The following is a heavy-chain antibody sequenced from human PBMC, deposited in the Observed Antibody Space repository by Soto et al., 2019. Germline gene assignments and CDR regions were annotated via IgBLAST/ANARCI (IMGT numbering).Heavy chain of an antibody. CDR3: ARNRDPYDSSGYYYVDY. CDR2: IIPIFGTA. Sequence: QVQLVQSGAEVKKPGSSVKVSCKASGGTFSSYAISWVRQAPGQGLEWMGGIIPIFGTANYAQKFQGRVTITAEESTSTAYMEMSSLRSEDTAVYYCARNRDPYDSSGYYYVDYWGQGTLVTVSS. J-gene: IGHJ4*02. CDR1: GGTFSSYA. V-gene: IGHV1-69*01. D-gene: IGHD3-22*01.